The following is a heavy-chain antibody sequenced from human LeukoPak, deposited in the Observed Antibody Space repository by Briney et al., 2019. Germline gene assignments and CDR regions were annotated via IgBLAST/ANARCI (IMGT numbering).Heavy chain of an antibody. J-gene: IGHJ6*03. CDR1: GFTFSSYE. Sequence: QPGGSLRLSCEGSGFTFSSYEMNWVRQAPGKGLEWVSYIHTGSSPTSYADSVKGRFTISRDNAKNSLYLRMNSLRAEDTAVYYCARVRSYFYYYYMDVWGKGTMVTVSS. CDR2: IHTGSSPT. CDR3: ARVRSYFYYYYMDV. V-gene: IGHV3-48*03. D-gene: IGHD3-10*01.